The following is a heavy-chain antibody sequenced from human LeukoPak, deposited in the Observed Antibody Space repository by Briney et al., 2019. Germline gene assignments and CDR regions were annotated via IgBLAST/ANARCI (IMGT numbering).Heavy chain of an antibody. CDR2: IYYTGTT. CDR1: GGSISSYY. Sequence: SETLSLTCTVSGGSISSYYWSWIRQPPGKGLEWLGNIYYTGTTYYNPSLKSRVTISVDTSNNQFSLRLSSVTAADTAIYYCAREPSVTTVSTGCWGQGTLVSVSS. V-gene: IGHV4-59*12. D-gene: IGHD4-17*01. CDR3: AREPSVTTVSTGC. J-gene: IGHJ4*02.